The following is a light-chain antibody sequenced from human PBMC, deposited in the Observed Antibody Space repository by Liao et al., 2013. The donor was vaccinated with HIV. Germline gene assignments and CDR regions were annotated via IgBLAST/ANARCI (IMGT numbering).Light chain of an antibody. Sequence: SYVLTQPPSVSVARGKTARITCGGNNIGSKSVHWYQQKPGQAPVLVIYYDDDRPSGIPDRFSGFNSENAATLTISRVEAGDEADYYCQVWDSSSEVFGGGTKLTVL. CDR2: YDD. CDR3: QVWDSSSEV. J-gene: IGLJ3*02. V-gene: IGLV3-21*04. CDR1: NIGSKS.